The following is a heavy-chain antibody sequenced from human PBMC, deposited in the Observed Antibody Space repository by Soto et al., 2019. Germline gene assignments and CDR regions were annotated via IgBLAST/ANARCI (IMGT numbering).Heavy chain of an antibody. CDR1: GYTFTSYG. CDR2: ISAYNGNT. D-gene: IGHD5-12*01. V-gene: IGHV1-18*01. J-gene: IGHJ4*02. CDR3: PKHSGYESNY. Sequence: QVQLVQSGAEGKKPGASVKVSCKASGYTFTSYGISWVRQAPGQGLEWMGWISAYNGNTNYAQKHKGKGTMTTDKPTSTANKKLRSLRSDATAVYYCPKHSGYESNYWGQGDLVSVSS.